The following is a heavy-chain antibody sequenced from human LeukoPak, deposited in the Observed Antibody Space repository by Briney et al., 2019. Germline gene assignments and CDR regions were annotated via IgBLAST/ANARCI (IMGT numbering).Heavy chain of an antibody. CDR1: GGSISSYY. CDR2: IYYSGST. Sequence: SETLSLTCTVSGGSISSYYWSWIRQPPGKGLEWIGYIYYSGSTNYNPSLKSRVTISVDTSKNQFSLKLSSVTAADTAVYYCATRNAYTGAFDIWGQGTMVTVSS. J-gene: IGHJ3*02. V-gene: IGHV4-59*01. CDR3: ATRNAYTGAFDI. D-gene: IGHD2-21*01.